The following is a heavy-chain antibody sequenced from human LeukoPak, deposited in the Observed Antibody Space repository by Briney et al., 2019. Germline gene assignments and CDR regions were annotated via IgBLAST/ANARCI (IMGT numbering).Heavy chain of an antibody. CDR3: ARDYYDSSGYYYFDY. Sequence: PGGSLRLSCAASGFTFDDYGMSWVRQASGKGLEWVSGINWNGGSTGYADSVKGRFTISRDNAKNSLYLQMNSLRAEDTALYYCARDYYDSSGYYYFDYWGQGTLVTVSS. V-gene: IGHV3-20*04. D-gene: IGHD3-22*01. J-gene: IGHJ4*02. CDR1: GFTFDDYG. CDR2: INWNGGST.